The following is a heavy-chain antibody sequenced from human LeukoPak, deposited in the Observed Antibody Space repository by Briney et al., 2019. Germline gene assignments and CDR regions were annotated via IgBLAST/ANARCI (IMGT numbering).Heavy chain of an antibody. J-gene: IGHJ5*02. Sequence: ASVKVSCKASGYTFTGYYMHWVRQAPGKGLEWMGGFDPEDGETIYAQKFQGRVTMTEDTFTDTAYMELSSLRSEDTAVYYCALRGSSGYYYFRWFDPWGQGTLVTVSS. CDR2: FDPEDGET. CDR1: GYTFTGYY. V-gene: IGHV1-24*01. CDR3: ALRGSSGYYYFRWFDP. D-gene: IGHD3-22*01.